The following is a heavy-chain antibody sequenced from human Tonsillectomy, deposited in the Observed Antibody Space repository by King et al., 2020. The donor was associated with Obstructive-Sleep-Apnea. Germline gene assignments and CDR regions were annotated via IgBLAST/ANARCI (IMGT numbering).Heavy chain of an antibody. CDR1: GYTFTSYG. D-gene: IGHD1-26*01. Sequence: QLVQSGAEVKKPGASVKVSCKASGYTFTSYGVTWVRQAPGQGLEWMGWISAYNGNTNYAQKLQGRVTMTTDTSTSTAYMEVRSLRSDDTAGYYCARGRLGADYYYYGLDVWGQGTTVTVSS. CDR2: ISAYNGNT. CDR3: ARGRLGADYYYYGLDV. J-gene: IGHJ6*02. V-gene: IGHV1-18*04.